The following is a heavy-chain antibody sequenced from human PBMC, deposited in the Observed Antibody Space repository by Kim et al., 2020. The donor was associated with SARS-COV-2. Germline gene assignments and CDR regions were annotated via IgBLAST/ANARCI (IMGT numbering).Heavy chain of an antibody. Sequence: SETLSLTCTVSGGSISSYYWSWIRQPPGKGLEWIGYIYYSGSTNYNPSLKSRVTISVDTSKNQFSLKLSSVTAADTAVYYCARRDCSGGSCQYEGWFDPWGQGTLVTVSS. J-gene: IGHJ5*02. CDR3: ARRDCSGGSCQYEGWFDP. V-gene: IGHV4-59*08. CDR1: GGSISSYY. CDR2: IYYSGST. D-gene: IGHD2-15*01.